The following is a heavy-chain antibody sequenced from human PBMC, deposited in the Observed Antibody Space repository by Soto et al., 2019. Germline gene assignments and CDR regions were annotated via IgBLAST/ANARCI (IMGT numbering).Heavy chain of an antibody. V-gene: IGHV3-9*01. J-gene: IGHJ4*02. Sequence: EVQLVESGGGLVQPGRSLRLSCAASGFTFDDYAIHWVRQAPGRALEWVAGISWNGASIGYADSVKGRFTISRDNAKHSLHLQMNSLRSEDTALYYCANLPLYGSGFDCWGQGTLVTVSS. D-gene: IGHD3-10*01. CDR3: ANLPLYGSGFDC. CDR2: ISWNGASI. CDR1: GFTFDDYA.